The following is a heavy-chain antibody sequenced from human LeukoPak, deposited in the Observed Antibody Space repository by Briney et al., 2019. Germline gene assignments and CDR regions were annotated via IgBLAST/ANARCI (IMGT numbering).Heavy chain of an antibody. CDR3: ARGGAEAAAGTFDY. D-gene: IGHD6-13*01. V-gene: IGHV4-4*07. J-gene: IGHJ4*02. CDR1: GGSISNYY. Sequence: SETLSLTCIVSGGSISNYYWSWIRQPAGKGLEWIGRIYTSGSTNYNPSLKSRVTMSVDTSKNQFSLKLTSVTAADTAVYYCARGGAEAAAGTFDYWGQGTLVTVSS. CDR2: IYTSGST.